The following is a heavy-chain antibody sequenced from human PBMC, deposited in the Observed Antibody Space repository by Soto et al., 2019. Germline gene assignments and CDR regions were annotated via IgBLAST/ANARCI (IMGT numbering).Heavy chain of an antibody. CDR1: GFSLRTYG. J-gene: IGHJ5*02. Sequence: QVQLVESGGGVVQSGRSLTLSCAASGFSLRTYGMHWLRRAPVKGLEWVAFIWYDGTKKFYANSVKGRSTISKDNSNNILYLQMSGLRVEATAVYYCARDVLTAVAGSVNWFDPWGQGTLVTVSS. D-gene: IGHD6-19*01. V-gene: IGHV3-33*01. CDR3: ARDVLTAVAGSVNWFDP. CDR2: IWYDGTKK.